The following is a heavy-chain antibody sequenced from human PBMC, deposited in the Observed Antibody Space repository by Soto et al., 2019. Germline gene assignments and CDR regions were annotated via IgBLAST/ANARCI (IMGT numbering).Heavy chain of an antibody. V-gene: IGHV3-30*03. D-gene: IGHD3-10*01. CDR1: GFLFTNYF. J-gene: IGHJ6*02. Sequence: VQLVESGGRLVQPGGSLKLSCAASGFLFTNYFMSWVRQAPGRGLEWVAVLIDDGYFQYYADSVKGRFTISSDKSNNTVYLHMGSLRVDDTAVYYCAREWGRSYYYGMDVWGQGTTVIVSS. CDR2: LIDDGYFQ. CDR3: AREWGRSYYYGMDV.